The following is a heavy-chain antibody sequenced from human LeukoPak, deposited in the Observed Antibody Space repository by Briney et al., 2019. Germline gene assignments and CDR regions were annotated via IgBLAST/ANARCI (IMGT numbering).Heavy chain of an antibody. D-gene: IGHD6-13*01. CDR1: GFTFSSYG. J-gene: IGHJ4*02. CDR2: IRYDGSNE. CDR3: AKDGRSSSSGTGFDY. Sequence: GGSLRLSCAASGFTFSSYGMHWVRQAPGKGLEWVAFIRYDGSNEYYTDSVQGRFTISRDNSKNTLYLQMNSLRAEDTAVYYCAKDGRSSSSGTGFDYWGQGTLVTVSS. V-gene: IGHV3-30*02.